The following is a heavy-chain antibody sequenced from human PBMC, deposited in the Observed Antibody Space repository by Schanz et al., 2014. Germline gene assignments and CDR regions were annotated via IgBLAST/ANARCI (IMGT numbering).Heavy chain of an antibody. CDR2: INGNGGIT. CDR3: ARGREVVAKIFDV. V-gene: IGHV3-23*04. CDR1: GFTFDPYA. D-gene: IGHD3-22*01. Sequence: VQLVESGGGVVQPGGSLRLSCAASGFTFDPYAMSWVCQAPGKGLEWVSAINGNGGITYYADPVKGRFTISRDNAKNSLYLQMNSLRAEDTGVYYCARGREVVAKIFDVWGQGTMVTVSS. J-gene: IGHJ3*01.